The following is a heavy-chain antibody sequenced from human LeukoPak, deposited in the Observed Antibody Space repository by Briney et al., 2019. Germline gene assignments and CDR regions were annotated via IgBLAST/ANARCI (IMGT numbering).Heavy chain of an antibody. Sequence: SETLSLTCTVSDASISSYYWSWIRQPAGKGLEWIGRIYLSGTSVYNPSLKSRVTMSVDTSKNQLSLRLKSVTAADTAVYYCARDDVDTPPFDYLGQGTLVTVSS. J-gene: IGHJ4*02. CDR2: IYLSGTS. CDR1: DASISSYY. V-gene: IGHV4-4*07. D-gene: IGHD5-18*01. CDR3: ARDDVDTPPFDY.